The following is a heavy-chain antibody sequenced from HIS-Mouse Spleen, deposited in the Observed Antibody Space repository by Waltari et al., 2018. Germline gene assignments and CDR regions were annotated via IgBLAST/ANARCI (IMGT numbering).Heavy chain of an antibody. CDR2: IYYSGST. J-gene: IGHJ6*02. CDR1: GGSISSSSYY. D-gene: IGHD6-13*01. CDR3: ASQRGSSWYYYYYGMDV. V-gene: IGHV4-39*01. Sequence: QLQLQESGPGLVKPSETLSLTCTVSGGSISSSSYYWGWIRQPPGKGLEWIGSIYYSGSTYYNPSLKSRVTISVDTSKNQFSLKLSSVTAADTAVYYCASQRGSSWYYYYYGMDVWGQGTTVTVSS.